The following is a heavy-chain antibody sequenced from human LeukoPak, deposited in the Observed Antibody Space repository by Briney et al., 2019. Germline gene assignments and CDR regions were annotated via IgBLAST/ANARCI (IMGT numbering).Heavy chain of an antibody. V-gene: IGHV1-18*01. Sequence: ASVKVSCKASGGTFSSYAISWVRQAPGQGLEWMGWISAYNGNTNYAQKLQGRVTMTTDTSTSTAYMELRSLRSDDTAVYYCARDKLLWFGELLPFFDYWGQGTLVTVSS. D-gene: IGHD3-10*01. CDR1: GGTFSSYA. CDR3: ARDKLLWFGELLPFFDY. J-gene: IGHJ4*02. CDR2: ISAYNGNT.